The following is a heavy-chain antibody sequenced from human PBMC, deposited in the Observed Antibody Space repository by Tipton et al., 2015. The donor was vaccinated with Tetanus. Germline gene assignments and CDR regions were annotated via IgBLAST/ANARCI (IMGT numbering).Heavy chain of an antibody. Sequence: SLRLSCAASGFTFSSYSMNWVRQAPGKGMEWVSSISSSSSYIYYADSVNGRFTISRDNAKNSLYLQMNSLRAEDTAVYYCARDRYGYGPGWFVPWCQGALVAVSS. CDR2: ISSSSSYI. J-gene: IGHJ5*02. CDR3: ARDRYGYGPGWFVP. CDR1: GFTFSSYS. D-gene: IGHD3-16*02. V-gene: IGHV3-21*01.